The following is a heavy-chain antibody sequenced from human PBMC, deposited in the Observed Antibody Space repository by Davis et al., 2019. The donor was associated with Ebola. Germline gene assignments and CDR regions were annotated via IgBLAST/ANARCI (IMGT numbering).Heavy chain of an antibody. V-gene: IGHV3-74*01. CDR1: GFTFSTYW. CDR2: IQTDGSST. J-gene: IGHJ4*02. CDR3: TKGDRDYSSSPFDY. Sequence: GESLKISCAASGFTFSTYWMNWVRQVPGKGLVWVSRIQTDGSSTSYADSVKGRFTISRDSSKNTLDLQMNSLRAEDTALYSCTKGDRDYSSSPFDYWGQGTLVTVSS. D-gene: IGHD3-22*01.